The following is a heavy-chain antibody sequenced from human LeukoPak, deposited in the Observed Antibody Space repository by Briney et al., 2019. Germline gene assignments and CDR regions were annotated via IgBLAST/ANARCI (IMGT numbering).Heavy chain of an antibody. Sequence: PGGSLRLSCAASGFTFSSYAMSWVRQAPGKGLEWVSSISGSGGSTYHADSVKGRFTISRDNSKNTLYLQMNSLRAEDTAVYYCAKVGYSYGPFDYWGQGTLVTVSS. J-gene: IGHJ4*02. D-gene: IGHD5-18*01. V-gene: IGHV3-23*01. CDR2: ISGSGGST. CDR3: AKVGYSYGPFDY. CDR1: GFTFSSYA.